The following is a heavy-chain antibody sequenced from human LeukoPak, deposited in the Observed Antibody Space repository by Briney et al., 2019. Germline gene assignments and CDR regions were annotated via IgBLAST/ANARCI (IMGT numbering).Heavy chain of an antibody. D-gene: IGHD2-21*02. V-gene: IGHV5-51*01. CDR3: ARQSTRFCGGDCYIVDC. Sequence: GESLKISCKGSGYSFTSYWIGWVRQMPGKGLEWMGIIYPGDSDTRYSPSFQGQVTISADKSISTAYLQWSSLKASDTAMYYCARQSTRFCGGDCYIVDCWGQGTLVTVSS. J-gene: IGHJ4*02. CDR1: GYSFTSYW. CDR2: IYPGDSDT.